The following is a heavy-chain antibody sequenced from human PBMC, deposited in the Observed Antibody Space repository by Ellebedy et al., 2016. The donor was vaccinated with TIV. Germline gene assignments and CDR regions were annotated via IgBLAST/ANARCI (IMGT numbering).Heavy chain of an antibody. V-gene: IGHV3-72*01. CDR1: GFTLSDHY. J-gene: IGHJ3*02. CDR2: SRDKANSYTT. D-gene: IGHD2-15*01. CDR3: TRLIQYCSAVSCSLDDAFDI. Sequence: PGGSLRLSCAASGFTLSDHYMDWVRQAPGKGLEWVGRSRDKANSYTTDYAASVKGRFTISRDDSQSSLYLQMNSLKTEDTAVYYCTRLIQYCSAVSCSLDDAFDIWGQGTMVTVSS.